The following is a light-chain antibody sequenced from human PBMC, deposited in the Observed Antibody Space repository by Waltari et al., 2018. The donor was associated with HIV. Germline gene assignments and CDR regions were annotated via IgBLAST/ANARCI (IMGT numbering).Light chain of an antibody. V-gene: IGKV1-5*03. CDR2: EAS. J-gene: IGKJ3*01. CDR1: QSISKG. Sequence: DNQMTQSPSTLSASAGDRVTITCRASQSISKGLAWFQQKPGKAPRLLIYEASTLESGVPSMFSGSGSWTEFTLTISSLQPDDFATYYCLLYYGYPFTFGPGTNVDIK. CDR3: LLYYGYPFT.